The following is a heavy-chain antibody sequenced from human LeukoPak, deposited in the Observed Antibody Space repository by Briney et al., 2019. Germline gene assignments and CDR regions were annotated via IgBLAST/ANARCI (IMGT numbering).Heavy chain of an antibody. Sequence: SETLSLTCAVSGGSISNDYWSWIRQPAGKGLEWIGHIYTSGSTNYNASLKSRVTMSVDTSKNQFSLKLSSVTAADTAVYYCARDRSSSWLYYFDYWGQGTLVIVSS. CDR3: ARDRSSSWLYYFDY. V-gene: IGHV4-4*07. CDR1: GGSISNDY. D-gene: IGHD6-13*01. J-gene: IGHJ4*02. CDR2: IYTSGST.